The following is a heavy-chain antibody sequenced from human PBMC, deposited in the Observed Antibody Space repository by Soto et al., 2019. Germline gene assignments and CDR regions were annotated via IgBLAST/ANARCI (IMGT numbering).Heavy chain of an antibody. D-gene: IGHD3-22*01. CDR3: ARDRGPSSGYYPYWFDP. CDR2: IIPIFGTA. CDR1: GGTFSSYA. V-gene: IGHV1-69*05. Sequence: QVQLVQSGAEVKKPGSSVKVSCKASGGTFSSYAISWVRQAPGQGLEWMGEIIPIFGTANYAQKFQGRVTITPDEPTSAAYMELSSLRSEDTAVYYCARDRGPSSGYYPYWFDPWGQGTLVTVSS. J-gene: IGHJ5*02.